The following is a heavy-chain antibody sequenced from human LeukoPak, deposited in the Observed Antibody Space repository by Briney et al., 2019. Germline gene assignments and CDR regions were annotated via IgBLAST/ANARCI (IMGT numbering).Heavy chain of an antibody. J-gene: IGHJ4*02. CDR1: GFTFSSYG. CDR3: ARDSARDGDYYLYYFDY. Sequence: GRSLRLSCAASGFTFSSYGMRWVRQAPGKGLEWVAVIWYDGSNKYYADSVKGRFNIPRDNSKNTLYLQMNSLRGEVTAVYYCARDSARDGDYYLYYFDYWGQGTLVTVSS. CDR2: IWYDGSNK. D-gene: IGHD4-17*01. V-gene: IGHV3-33*01.